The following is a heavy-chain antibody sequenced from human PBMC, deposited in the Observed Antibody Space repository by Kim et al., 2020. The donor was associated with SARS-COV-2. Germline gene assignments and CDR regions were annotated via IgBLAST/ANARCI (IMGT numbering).Heavy chain of an antibody. V-gene: IGHV1-58*02. J-gene: IGHJ5*02. CDR1: GFTFTSSA. D-gene: IGHD7-27*01. Sequence: SVKVSCKASGFTFTSSAMQWVRQARGQRLEWIGWIVVGSGNTNYAQKFQERVTITRDMSTSTAYMELSSLRSEDTAVYYCAAGSITGDPGVPWGQGTLVTVSS. CDR2: IVVGSGNT. CDR3: AAGSITGDPGVP.